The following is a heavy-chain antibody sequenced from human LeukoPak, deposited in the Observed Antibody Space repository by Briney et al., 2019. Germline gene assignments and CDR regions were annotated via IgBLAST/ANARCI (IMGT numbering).Heavy chain of an antibody. J-gene: IGHJ6*03. CDR1: GFTFSSYW. Sequence: PGGSLRLSCAASGFTFSSYWMSWVRQAPGKGLEWVANIKQDGSEKYYVDSVKGRFTISRDNAKNSLYLQMNSLRAEDTAVYYCARERVGYSSSPGSYYYYMDVWGKGTTVTVSS. CDR3: ARERVGYSSSPGSYYYYMDV. CDR2: IKQDGSEK. V-gene: IGHV3-7*01. D-gene: IGHD6-13*01.